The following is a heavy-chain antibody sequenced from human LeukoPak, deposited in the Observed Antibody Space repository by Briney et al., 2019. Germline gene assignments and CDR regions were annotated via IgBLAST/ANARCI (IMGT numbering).Heavy chain of an antibody. CDR2: LSYDGSNK. CDR1: GFVFSIYA. CDR3: ASSVGVLLAGYGLDV. D-gene: IGHD2/OR15-2a*01. Sequence: GSLRLPCVGSGFVFSIYAMHWVRQAPGKGLEWVAVLSYDGSNKYYRDSVKGRFTISRDNSKNTPYLQMNSLRADDTAVYYCASSVGVLLAGYGLDVWGQGTTVTVSS. V-gene: IGHV3-30-3*01. J-gene: IGHJ6*02.